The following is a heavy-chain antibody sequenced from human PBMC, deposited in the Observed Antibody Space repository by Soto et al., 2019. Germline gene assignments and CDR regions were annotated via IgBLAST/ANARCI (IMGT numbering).Heavy chain of an antibody. Sequence: GSLRLSCAASGFTFSDYYMSWIRQAPGKGLEWVSYISSSSSYTNYADSVKGRFTISRDNAKNSLYLQMNSLRAEDTAVYYCARDHSRYGGYWFDPWGQGTLVTVSS. CDR2: ISSSSSYT. V-gene: IGHV3-11*06. J-gene: IGHJ5*02. D-gene: IGHD4-17*01. CDR3: ARDHSRYGGYWFDP. CDR1: GFTFSDYY.